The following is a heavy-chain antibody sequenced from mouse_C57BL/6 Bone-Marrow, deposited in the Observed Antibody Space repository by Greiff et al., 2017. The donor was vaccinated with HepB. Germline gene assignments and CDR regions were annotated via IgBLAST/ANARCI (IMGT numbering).Heavy chain of an antibody. CDR2: INPNNGGT. Sequence: EVQLQQSGPELVKPGASVKIPCKASGYTFTDYNMDWVKQSHGKSLEWIGDINPNNGGTIYNQKFKGKATLTVDKSSSTAYMELRSLTSEDSAVYFCARGYYYGSRGLHWGQGTTLTVSS. J-gene: IGHJ2*01. D-gene: IGHD1-1*01. CDR3: ARGYYYGSRGLH. V-gene: IGHV1-18*01. CDR1: GYTFTDYN.